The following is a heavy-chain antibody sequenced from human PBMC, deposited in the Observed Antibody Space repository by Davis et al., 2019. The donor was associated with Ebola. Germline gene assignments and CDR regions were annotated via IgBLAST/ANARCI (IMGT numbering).Heavy chain of an antibody. CDR1: GGSVSSGSYY. CDR3: ARLTAAPGNYYYYYGMDV. D-gene: IGHD6-13*01. J-gene: IGHJ6*02. Sequence: SETLSLTCTVSGGSVSSGSYYWSWIRQPPGKGLEWIGYMYYSGSTNYNPSLKSRVTISVDTSKNQFSLKLSSVTAADTAVYYCARLTAAPGNYYYYYGMDVWGQGTTVTVSS. CDR2: MYYSGST. V-gene: IGHV4-61*01.